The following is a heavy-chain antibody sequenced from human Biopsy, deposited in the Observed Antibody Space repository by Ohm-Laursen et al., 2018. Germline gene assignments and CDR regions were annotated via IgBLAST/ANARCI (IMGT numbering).Heavy chain of an antibody. D-gene: IGHD3-10*01. Sequence: PGTLSLTCTVSGGSINSYYWSWVRQPAGKGLEWIGRLFTSGTTNYSPSLNNRVTMSVDTSKNQFSLRLTSVTAADTAVYYCVRGGSGSFPFDYWGPGTLVTVSS. J-gene: IGHJ4*02. V-gene: IGHV4-4*07. CDR3: VRGGSGSFPFDY. CDR1: GGSINSYY. CDR2: LFTSGTT.